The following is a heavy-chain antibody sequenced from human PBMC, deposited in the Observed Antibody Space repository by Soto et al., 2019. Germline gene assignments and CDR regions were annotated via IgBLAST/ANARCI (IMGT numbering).Heavy chain of an antibody. Sequence: GGSLRLSCAASGFTFSSYWMSWVRQAPGKGLEWVANIKQDGSEKYYVDSVKGRFTISRDNAKNSLYLQMNSMRAEDTDVNSCDSDPTPLTGDAWYFDRWGRGTLVTVSS. V-gene: IGHV3-7*01. CDR2: IKQDGSEK. D-gene: IGHD7-27*01. CDR3: DSDPTPLTGDAWYFDR. J-gene: IGHJ2*01. CDR1: GFTFSSYW.